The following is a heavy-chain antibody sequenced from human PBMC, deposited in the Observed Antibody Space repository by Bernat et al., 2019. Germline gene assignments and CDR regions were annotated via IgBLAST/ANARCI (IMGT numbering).Heavy chain of an antibody. Sequence: QVQLVQSGAEVKKPGASVKVSCKASGYTFTGYYMHWVRQAPGQGLEWMGRINPNSGGTNYARKCQGRATMTGETSFSSAYMELSRLRSDDTAVYYCARGGEMGWGAFDIWGQGTMVTVSS. CDR2: INPNSGGT. V-gene: IGHV1-2*06. J-gene: IGHJ3*02. D-gene: IGHD3-16*01. CDR1: GYTFTGYY. CDR3: ARGGEMGWGAFDI.